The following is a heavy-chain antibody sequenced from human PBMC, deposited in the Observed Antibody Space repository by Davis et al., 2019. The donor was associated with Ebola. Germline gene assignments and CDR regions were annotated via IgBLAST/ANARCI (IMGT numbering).Heavy chain of an antibody. V-gene: IGHV3-49*04. CDR3: TREEGGATLL. CDR1: GFTFGDYA. CDR2: IRSKAYGGTT. Sequence: GGSLRLSCTGSGFTFGDYAMSWVRQAPGKGLEWVGFIRSKAYGGTTEYAASVKGRFTISRDDSKSIAYLQMNSLKTEDTAVYYCTREEGGATLLWGQGTLVTVSS. J-gene: IGHJ4*02. D-gene: IGHD2-15*01.